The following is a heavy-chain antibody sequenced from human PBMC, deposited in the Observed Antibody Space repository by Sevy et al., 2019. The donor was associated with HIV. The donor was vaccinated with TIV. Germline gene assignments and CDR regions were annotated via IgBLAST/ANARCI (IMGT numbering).Heavy chain of an antibody. CDR2: IKKDGTDK. CDR1: GFSFSNHW. CDR3: ARAPRVEFGGSDL. J-gene: IGHJ4*02. D-gene: IGHD2-15*01. V-gene: IGHV3-7*03. Sequence: GGSLRLSCIASGFSFSNHWMTWVRQAPGKGLEWVANIKKDGTDKFYVDSVKGRFSISRDNVNNSLYLQMNSLRVEDTAVYYCARAPRVEFGGSDLWGQGTLVTVSS.